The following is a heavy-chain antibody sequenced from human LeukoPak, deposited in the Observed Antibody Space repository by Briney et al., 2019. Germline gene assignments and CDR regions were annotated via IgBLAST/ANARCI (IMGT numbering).Heavy chain of an antibody. V-gene: IGHV1-18*01. J-gene: IGHJ6*02. CDR2: ISAYNGNT. Sequence: PRASVTVSCKASGYTFTSYGISWVRQAPGQGLEWMGWISAYNGNTNYAQKLQGRVTMTTDTSTSTAYMELRSLRSDDTAVYYCARGWIQLWPYSMDVWGQGTTVTVSS. CDR3: ARGWIQLWPYSMDV. CDR1: GYTFTSYG. D-gene: IGHD5-18*01.